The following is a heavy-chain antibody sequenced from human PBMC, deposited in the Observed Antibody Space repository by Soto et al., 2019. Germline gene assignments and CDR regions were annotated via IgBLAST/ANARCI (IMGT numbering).Heavy chain of an antibody. CDR2: IYSDGST. V-gene: IGHV3-53*01. D-gene: IGHD3-22*01. J-gene: IGHJ4*02. CDR3: GRNYYDSGGGFDY. Sequence: PGGSLRLSCAASGFTVSSNYMSWVRQAPGKGLEWVSVIYSDGSTYYADSVKGRFTISRDNSKNTLYLQMNSLRAEDTAVYYCGRNYYDSGGGFDYWGQGTLVTVSS. CDR1: GFTVSSNY.